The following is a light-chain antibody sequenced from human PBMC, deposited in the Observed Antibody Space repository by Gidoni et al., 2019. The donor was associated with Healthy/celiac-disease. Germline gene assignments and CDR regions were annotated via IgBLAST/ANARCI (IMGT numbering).Light chain of an antibody. V-gene: IGKV3-20*01. CDR2: GAS. CDR1: QSVSSSY. Sequence: DTVLTQSPGTLSWSPGERAPLSCRASQSVSSSYLAWYQQKPGQAPRLLIYGASSRATSIPDRCSGSGSGTDFTLTISRLEPEDVAVYYWQQYGSSPLTFGGGTKVEIK. CDR3: QQYGSSPLT. J-gene: IGKJ4*01.